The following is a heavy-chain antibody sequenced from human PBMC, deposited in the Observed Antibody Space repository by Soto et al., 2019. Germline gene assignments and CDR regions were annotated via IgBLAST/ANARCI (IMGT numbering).Heavy chain of an antibody. CDR1: GYTFTSYG. D-gene: IGHD3-16*02. J-gene: IGHJ6*02. Sequence: GASVKVSCKASGYTFTSYGIIWVRQAPGQGLEWMGWISTYNGNTNYAQNLQGRVTMTTDTSTSTAYMELGSLRSDDTAVYYCARVRNNQSKYRNCPDVWGQGTTVTVSS. V-gene: IGHV1-18*01. CDR3: ARVRNNQSKYRNCPDV. CDR2: ISTYNGNT.